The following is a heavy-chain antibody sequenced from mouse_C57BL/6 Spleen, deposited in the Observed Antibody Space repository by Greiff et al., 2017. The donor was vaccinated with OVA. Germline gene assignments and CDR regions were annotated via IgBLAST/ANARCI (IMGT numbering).Heavy chain of an antibody. Sequence: QVQLQQPGAELVKPGASVKLSCKASGYTFTSYWMQWVKQRPGQGLEWIGEIDPSDSYTNYNQKFKGKATLTVDTSSSTAYMQLSSLTSEDSAVYYCAREVRQLRLRDGAMDYWGQGTSVTVSS. CDR1: GYTFTSYW. CDR2: IDPSDSYT. V-gene: IGHV1-50*01. D-gene: IGHD3-2*02. J-gene: IGHJ4*01. CDR3: AREVRQLRLRDGAMDY.